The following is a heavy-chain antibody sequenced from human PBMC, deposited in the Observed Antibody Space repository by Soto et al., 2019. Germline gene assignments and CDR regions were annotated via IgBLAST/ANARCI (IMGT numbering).Heavy chain of an antibody. D-gene: IGHD6-13*01. CDR2: ISYDGSNK. Sequence: PGGSLRLSCAASGFTFSSYGMHWVRQAPGKGLEWVAVISYDGSNKYYADSVKGRFTISRDNAKNSLYLEMNSLRAEDTAIYYCARDRGIAANYYYYLGPDVWGQGTTVTVSS. CDR3: ARDRGIAANYYYYLGPDV. J-gene: IGHJ6*02. CDR1: GFTFSSYG. V-gene: IGHV3-30*03.